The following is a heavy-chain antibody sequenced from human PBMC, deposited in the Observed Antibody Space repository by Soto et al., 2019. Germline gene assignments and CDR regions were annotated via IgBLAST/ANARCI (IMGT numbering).Heavy chain of an antibody. CDR1: GYSISSGYY. Sequence: SETLPLTCAVSGYSISSGYYWGWIRQPPGKGLEWIGSIYHSGSTYYNPSLKSRVTISVDTSKNQFSLKLSSVTAADTAVYYCARGGSIAAAGSNYFDYWGQGTLVTVSS. D-gene: IGHD6-13*01. CDR3: ARGGSIAAAGSNYFDY. V-gene: IGHV4-38-2*01. J-gene: IGHJ4*02. CDR2: IYHSGST.